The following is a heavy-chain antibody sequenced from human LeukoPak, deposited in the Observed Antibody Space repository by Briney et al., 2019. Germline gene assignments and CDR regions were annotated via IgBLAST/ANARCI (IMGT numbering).Heavy chain of an antibody. Sequence: PGGSLRLSCAASGFTFSTYNMNWVRQAPGKGLAWVSSISSSGTYIYYADSVKGRFTISRDNAKNSLYLQMNSLRAEDTAVYYCARVATNWGNHAFDIWGQGTMVTVSS. CDR1: GFTFSTYN. D-gene: IGHD7-27*01. V-gene: IGHV3-21*01. J-gene: IGHJ3*02. CDR3: ARVATNWGNHAFDI. CDR2: ISSSGTYI.